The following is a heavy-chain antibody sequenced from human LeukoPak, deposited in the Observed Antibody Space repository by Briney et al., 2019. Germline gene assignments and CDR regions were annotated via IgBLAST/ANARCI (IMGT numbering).Heavy chain of an antibody. D-gene: IGHD2-15*01. CDR1: GGSFSGYY. CDR3: ARAVVAATWSYYYYYYMDV. J-gene: IGHJ6*03. Sequence: SETLSLTCAVYGGSFSGYYWSWIRQPPGKGLEWIGEINHSGSTNYNPYLKSRVTISVDTSKNQFSLKLSSVTAADTAVYYCARAVVAATWSYYYYYYMDVWGKGTTVTVSS. CDR2: INHSGST. V-gene: IGHV4-34*01.